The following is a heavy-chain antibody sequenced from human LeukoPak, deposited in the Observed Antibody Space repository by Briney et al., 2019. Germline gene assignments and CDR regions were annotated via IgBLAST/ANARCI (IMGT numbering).Heavy chain of an antibody. CDR1: GFTFSTYW. J-gene: IGHJ1*01. Sequence: GGSLRLSCAASGFTFSTYWMTWVRQAPGQGLEWVANIKEDGSREYYVDSVKGRFTISRDNAKNSLYLQMDSLTAEDTAVYYCARDSPGYGAYVSWGQGTLVSVSS. CDR2: IKEDGSRE. CDR3: ARDSPGYGAYVS. V-gene: IGHV3-7*01. D-gene: IGHD5-12*01.